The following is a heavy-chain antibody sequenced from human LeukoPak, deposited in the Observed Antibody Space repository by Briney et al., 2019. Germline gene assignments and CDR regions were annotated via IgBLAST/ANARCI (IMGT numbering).Heavy chain of an antibody. Sequence: PGGSLRLSCAASGFTFDDYAMHWVRQAPGKGLEWVSGISCNSGSIGYADSVKGRFTISRDNAKNSLYLQMNSLRAEDTAVYYCARDEDYYDSSGNFDYWGQGTLVTVSS. CDR3: ARDEDYYDSSGNFDY. J-gene: IGHJ4*02. V-gene: IGHV3-9*01. CDR2: ISCNSGSI. CDR1: GFTFDDYA. D-gene: IGHD3-22*01.